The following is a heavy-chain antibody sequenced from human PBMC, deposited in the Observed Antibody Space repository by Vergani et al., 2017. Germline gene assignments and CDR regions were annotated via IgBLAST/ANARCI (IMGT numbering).Heavy chain of an antibody. CDR1: GFTFSSYA. Sequence: EVQLLESGGGLVQPGGSLRLSCAASGFTFSSYAMSWVRQAPGKGLEWVSAISGSGGSTYYADSVKGRFTISRDNSKNTLYLQMNSLRAEDTAVYYCAKGPWDYGSGSYYSYYFDDWGQGTLVTVSS. J-gene: IGHJ4*02. CDR2: ISGSGGST. CDR3: AKGPWDYGSGSYYSYYFDD. V-gene: IGHV3-23*01. D-gene: IGHD3-10*01.